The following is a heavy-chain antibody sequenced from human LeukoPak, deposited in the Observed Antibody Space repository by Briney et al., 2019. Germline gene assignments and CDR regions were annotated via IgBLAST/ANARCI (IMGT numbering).Heavy chain of an antibody. V-gene: IGHV3-7*05. Sequence: GGSLRLSCVASGFSLSNYWMTWVRQAPGQGLEWVANIKRDETEKHYVGCVAGRFTISRDNAKNSLYLQMNSLRAEDTAVYYCGRGQWEVGGIDHWGQGTLVTVSS. D-gene: IGHD1-26*01. J-gene: IGHJ4*02. CDR1: GFSLSNYW. CDR2: IKRDETEK. CDR3: GRGQWEVGGIDH.